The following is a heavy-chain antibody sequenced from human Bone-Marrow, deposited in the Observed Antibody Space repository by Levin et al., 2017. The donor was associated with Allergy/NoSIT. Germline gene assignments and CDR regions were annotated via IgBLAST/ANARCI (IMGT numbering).Heavy chain of an antibody. CDR3: ARERSSRIRRYGMDV. V-gene: IGHV1-8*01. CDR1: GYTFTSYD. D-gene: IGHD2-2*01. CDR2: MNPNSGNT. J-gene: IGHJ6*02. Sequence: GESLKISCKASGYTFTSYDINWVRQATGQGLEWMGWMNPNSGNTGYAQTFQGRVTMTRNTSISTAYMELSSLRSEDTAVYYCARERSSRIRRYGMDVWGQGTTVTVSS.